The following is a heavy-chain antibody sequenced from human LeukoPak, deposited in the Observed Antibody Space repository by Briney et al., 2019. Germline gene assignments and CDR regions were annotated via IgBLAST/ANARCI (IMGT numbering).Heavy chain of an antibody. V-gene: IGHV1-2*02. Sequence: GASVKVSCKASGYTFTGYYMHWVRQAPGQGLEWMGWINPNSGGTNYAQKFQGRVTMTRDTSISTAYMELGRLRSGDTAVYYCARSKGSIASNWFDPWGQGTLVTVSS. CDR1: GYTFTGYY. CDR3: ARSKGSIASNWFDP. D-gene: IGHD2/OR15-2a*01. CDR2: INPNSGGT. J-gene: IGHJ5*02.